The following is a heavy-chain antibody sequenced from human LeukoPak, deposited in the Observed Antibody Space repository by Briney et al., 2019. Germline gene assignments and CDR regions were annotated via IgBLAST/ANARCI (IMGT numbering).Heavy chain of an antibody. J-gene: IGHJ3*02. CDR3: ARDKRRAAAGTGDAFDI. D-gene: IGHD6-13*01. CDR1: GGSISSSNW. CDR2: IYYSGST. Sequence: KPSGTLSLTCAVSGGSISSSNWWSWVRQPPGKGLEWIGYIYYSGSTNYNPSLKSRVTISVDTSKNQFSLKLSSVTAADTAVYYCARDKRRAAAGTGDAFDIWGQGTMVTVSS. V-gene: IGHV4-4*02.